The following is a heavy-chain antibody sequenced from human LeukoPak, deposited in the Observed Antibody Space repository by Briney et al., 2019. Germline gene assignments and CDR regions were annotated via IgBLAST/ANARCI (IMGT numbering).Heavy chain of an antibody. V-gene: IGHV4-31*03. CDR3: ARGGYGDYSAFDI. Sequence: SQTLSLTCTVSGGSFSSTAYYWSWIRQHPGKGLEWIGYIYYTGSTCYTPSLKSRVTISIDTSKNQFSLKLSSVTAADTAVYYCARGGYGDYSAFDIWGQGTMVTVSS. J-gene: IGHJ3*02. CDR1: GGSFSSTAYY. CDR2: IYYTGST. D-gene: IGHD4-17*01.